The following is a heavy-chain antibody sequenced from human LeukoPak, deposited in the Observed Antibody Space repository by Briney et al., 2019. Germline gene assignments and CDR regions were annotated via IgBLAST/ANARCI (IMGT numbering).Heavy chain of an antibody. CDR2: ITNSGSST. V-gene: IGHV3-11*04. CDR3: AREASGNYYVFDS. CDR1: GFSFSNYY. Sequence: GGSLRLSCAASGFSFSNYYMSWIRQAPGKGLEWVSYITNSGSSTHYADAVKGRFTISRDNVKKSVHLHMTSLRAEDTGFYYCAREASGNYYVFDSWGQGTLVTVSS. J-gene: IGHJ4*02. D-gene: IGHD1-26*01.